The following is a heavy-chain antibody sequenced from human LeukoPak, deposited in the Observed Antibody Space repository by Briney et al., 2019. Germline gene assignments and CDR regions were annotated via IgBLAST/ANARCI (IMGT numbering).Heavy chain of an antibody. CDR1: GFTFSSYG. D-gene: IGHD3-10*01. CDR2: IRYDGSNK. Sequence: PGGSLRLSCAASGFTFSSYGMHWVRQAPGKGPEWVAVIRYDGSNKYYADSVRGRFTISRDNSKNTLYLQMNSLRAEDTAVYYCARGGGWLFGDNYGMDVWGQGTTVTVSS. CDR3: ARGGGWLFGDNYGMDV. V-gene: IGHV3-33*01. J-gene: IGHJ6*02.